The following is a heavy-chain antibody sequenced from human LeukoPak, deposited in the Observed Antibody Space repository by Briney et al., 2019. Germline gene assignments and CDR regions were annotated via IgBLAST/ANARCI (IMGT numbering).Heavy chain of an antibody. V-gene: IGHV4-34*01. D-gene: IGHD3-22*01. CDR3: ASAMIGAPDDLLDI. Sequence: SETLSLTCAVYGGSFSGYYWSWIRQPPGKGLEWIGEINHSGGTNYNPSLKSRVTISVDTSKNQFSLKLSSVTAADTAVYYCASAMIGAPDDLLDIWAKGTMATVFS. CDR2: INHSGGT. J-gene: IGHJ3*02. CDR1: GGSFSGYY.